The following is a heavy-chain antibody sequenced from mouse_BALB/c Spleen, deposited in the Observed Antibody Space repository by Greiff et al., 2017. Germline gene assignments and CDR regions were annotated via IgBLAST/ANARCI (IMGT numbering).Heavy chain of an antibody. CDR3: ARGYGNYDYAMDY. CDR1: GYTFSSYW. Sequence: VQLQQSGAELMKPGASVKISCKATGYTFSSYWIEWVKQRPGHGLEWIGEILPGSGSTNYNEKFKGKATFTADTSSNTAYMQLSSLTSEDSAVYYCARGYGNYDYAMDYWGQGTSVTVSS. D-gene: IGHD2-10*02. CDR2: ILPGSGST. V-gene: IGHV1-9*01. J-gene: IGHJ4*01.